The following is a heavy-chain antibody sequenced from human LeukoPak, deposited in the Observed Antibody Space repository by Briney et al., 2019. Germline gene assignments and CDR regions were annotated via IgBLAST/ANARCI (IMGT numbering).Heavy chain of an antibody. CDR1: GFTFSSYS. CDR3: ARDLPYYYDSSGYPRDYFDY. Sequence: GGSLRLSCAASGFTFSSYSMNWVRQAPGKGLEWVPSISSSSSYIYYADSVKGRFTISRDNAKNSLYLQMNSLRAEDTAVYYCARDLPYYYDSSGYPRDYFDYWGQGTLVTVSS. J-gene: IGHJ4*02. CDR2: ISSSSSYI. D-gene: IGHD3-22*01. V-gene: IGHV3-21*01.